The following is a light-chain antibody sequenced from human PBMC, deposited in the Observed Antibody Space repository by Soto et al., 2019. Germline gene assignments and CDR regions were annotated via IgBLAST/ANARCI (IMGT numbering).Light chain of an antibody. V-gene: IGKV1-5*03. CDR2: KAS. J-gene: IGKJ4*01. CDR1: QSSSSW. CDR3: QHYNSYPLT. Sequence: DIQMTQSPSTLSASVGDRVTITCRASQSSSSWLAWYQQKPGKAPKFLIYKASNLESGVPSRFSGSGSGTEFTLTISSLQPDDVATYYCQHYNSYPLTFGGGTKVEIK.